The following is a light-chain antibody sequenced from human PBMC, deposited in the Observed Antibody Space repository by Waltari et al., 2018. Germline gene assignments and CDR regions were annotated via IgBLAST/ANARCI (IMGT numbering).Light chain of an antibody. CDR1: QSVGSN. J-gene: IGKJ1*01. Sequence: EILMTQSPATLSVSPGERATVTCRASQSVGSNLAWYQHKPGQSPRLLISPASTTAAGIPARFSGSGSGTEFTLTISSLQSEDFAIYYCQQYNNWPGTFGQGTRVEIK. CDR2: PAS. CDR3: QQYNNWPGT. V-gene: IGKV3-15*01.